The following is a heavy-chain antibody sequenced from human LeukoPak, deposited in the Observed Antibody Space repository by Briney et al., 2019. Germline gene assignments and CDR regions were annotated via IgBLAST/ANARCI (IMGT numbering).Heavy chain of an antibody. V-gene: IGHV4-34*01. J-gene: IGHJ4*02. CDR1: GGSFSGYY. Sequence: SSETLSLTCAVYGGSFSGYYWSWIRQSPGGGLEWIGEINDSGVTNCNPSLESRVILSVDTSKNQFSLRLSSVTAADTAVYYCARRLVDSSASQVSDHWGQGTLVTVSS. CDR2: INDSGVT. CDR3: ARRLVDSSASQVSDH. D-gene: IGHD2-2*01.